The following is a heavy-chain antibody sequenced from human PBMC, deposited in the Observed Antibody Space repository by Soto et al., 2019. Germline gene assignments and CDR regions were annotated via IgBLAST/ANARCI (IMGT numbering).Heavy chain of an antibody. V-gene: IGHV3-66*01. Sequence: GGSLRLSCAASGFTVSTKYMSWVRQAPGKGLEWVSVIYSGGSTFYADSVRGRFTISRDNSKNTVYLQMNSLRAEDTAVYYCAKRGYSGYDYVFGAFDIWGQGTMVTVSS. CDR3: AKRGYSGYDYVFGAFDI. CDR2: IYSGGST. J-gene: IGHJ3*02. D-gene: IGHD5-12*01. CDR1: GFTVSTKY.